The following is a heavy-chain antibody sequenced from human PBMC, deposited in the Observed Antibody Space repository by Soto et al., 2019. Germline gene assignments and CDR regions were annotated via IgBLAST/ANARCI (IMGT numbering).Heavy chain of an antibody. Sequence: QVQLVQSGAEVKKPGASVKVSCKASGYTFTSYGISWVRQGPGHGLEWIGWISAYNGNTNYAQKLQGRVTMTTDTSASTASMALRSLRSDDTPVYYCARDLPPVDWWGKGTLVTVSS. CDR1: GYTFTSYG. V-gene: IGHV1-18*01. CDR3: ARDLPPVDW. CDR2: ISAYNGNT. J-gene: IGHJ4*02.